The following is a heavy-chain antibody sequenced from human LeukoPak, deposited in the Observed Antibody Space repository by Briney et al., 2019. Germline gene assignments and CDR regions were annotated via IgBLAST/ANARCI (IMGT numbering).Heavy chain of an antibody. V-gene: IGHV4-59*01. D-gene: IGHD3-10*01. Sequence: SETLSLTCTVSGGSISSYYWSWIRRPPGKGLEWIGYIYYSGSTNYNPSLKSRVTISVDTSKNQFSLKLSSVTAADTAVYYCARSGPYYYGSGRFDYWGQGTLVTVSS. J-gene: IGHJ4*02. CDR1: GGSISSYY. CDR2: IYYSGST. CDR3: ARSGPYYYGSGRFDY.